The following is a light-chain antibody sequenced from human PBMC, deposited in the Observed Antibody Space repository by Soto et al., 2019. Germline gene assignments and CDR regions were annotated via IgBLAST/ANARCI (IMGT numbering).Light chain of an antibody. CDR3: SSYTSISTDV. Sequence: QSALTQPASVSGSPGQSITISCTGTSSDVGGYDFVSWYQHHPGKAPRLMIYDVSHRPSGVSDRFSASKSGNTASLTISGLLAEDEADYYCSSYTSISTDVFGTGTKVTVL. CDR1: SSDVGGYDF. CDR2: DVS. J-gene: IGLJ1*01. V-gene: IGLV2-14*03.